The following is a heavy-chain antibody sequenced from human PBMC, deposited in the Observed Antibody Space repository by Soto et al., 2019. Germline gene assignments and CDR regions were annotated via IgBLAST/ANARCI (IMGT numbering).Heavy chain of an antibody. Sequence: EVQLLESGGGLVQPGGSLRLSCAASGFTFYNYAMSWVRQAPGKGLEWVSAISGSGGSPYYADSVKGRFTISRDNSKNTMYLQMNSLRAEDTALYYCAKDQGASLTASRPTDYWGQGTLVTVSS. J-gene: IGHJ4*02. CDR2: ISGSGGSP. V-gene: IGHV3-23*01. CDR3: AKDQGASLTASRPTDY. D-gene: IGHD6-6*01. CDR1: GFTFYNYA.